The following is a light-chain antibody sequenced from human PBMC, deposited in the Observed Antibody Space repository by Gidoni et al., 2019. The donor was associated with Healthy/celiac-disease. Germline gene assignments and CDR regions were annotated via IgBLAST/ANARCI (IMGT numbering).Light chain of an antibody. CDR1: QDISHY. Sequence: DIQMTQSPSSLSASVGDRITITCQASQDISHYINWYQQKPGKAPKLLIYDASNLETGDPSRFSGSGSGTDFTFTISSLQPEDIATYYCQQYDNPLYTFGQGTKLEIK. CDR2: DAS. CDR3: QQYDNPLYT. J-gene: IGKJ2*01. V-gene: IGKV1-33*01.